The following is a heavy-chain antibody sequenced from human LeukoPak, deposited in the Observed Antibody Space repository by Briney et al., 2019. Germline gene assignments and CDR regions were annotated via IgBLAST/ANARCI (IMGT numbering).Heavy chain of an antibody. J-gene: IGHJ4*02. CDR2: ISGSGGST. D-gene: IGHD1-26*01. V-gene: IGHV3-23*01. CDR1: GFTFSSYA. Sequence: GGSLRLSCAASGFTFSSYAMSWVRQAPGKGLEWVSAISGSGGSTYYADSVKGRFTISRDNAKNSLYLQMNSLRAEDTAVYYCARDLKVGATNYWGQGTLVTVSS. CDR3: ARDLKVGATNY.